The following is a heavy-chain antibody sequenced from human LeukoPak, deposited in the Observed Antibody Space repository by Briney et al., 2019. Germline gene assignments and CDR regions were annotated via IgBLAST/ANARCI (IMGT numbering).Heavy chain of an antibody. J-gene: IGHJ5*02. D-gene: IGHD3-9*01. CDR1: GYTFTSYD. CDR3: ARMDIMTGGVSWFDP. Sequence: ASVKVSCKASGYTFTSYDINWVRQATGQGLEWMEWMNPNSGYTGYAQKFQGRVTMTRDTSISTAYMELSSLRSEDTAVYYCARMDIMTGGVSWFDPWGQGTLVTVSS. CDR2: MNPNSGYT. V-gene: IGHV1-8*01.